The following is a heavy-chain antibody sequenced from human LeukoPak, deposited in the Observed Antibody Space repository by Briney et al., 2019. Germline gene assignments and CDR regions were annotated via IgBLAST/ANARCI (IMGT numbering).Heavy chain of an antibody. D-gene: IGHD3-22*01. CDR3: ARDRHFDRSGYYYAVGFHA. CDR1: GGTFSNYA. J-gene: IGHJ5*02. V-gene: IGHV1-69*04. CDR2: FIPLLGIT. Sequence: SVKVSCKASGGTFSNYAISWLRQAPGQGPEWIGRFIPLLGITNYAQTFQDRATITADTSTRTSYMELINLRSEDTAMYYCARDRHFDRSGYYYAVGFHAWGQGTLVTVAS.